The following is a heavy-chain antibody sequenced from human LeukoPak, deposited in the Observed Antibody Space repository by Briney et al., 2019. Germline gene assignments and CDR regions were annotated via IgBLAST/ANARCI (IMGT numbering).Heavy chain of an antibody. V-gene: IGHV3-11*04. J-gene: IGHJ6*02. CDR3: AREDIVVVPAAIEVYYYYGMDV. D-gene: IGHD2-2*02. CDR1: GFTFSDYY. Sequence: GGSLRLFCAASGFTFSDYYMSWIRQAPGKGLEWVSYISSSGSTIYYADSVKGRFTISRDNAKNSLYLQMNSLRAEDTTVYYCAREDIVVVPAAIEVYYYYGMDVWGQGTTVTVSS. CDR2: ISSSGSTI.